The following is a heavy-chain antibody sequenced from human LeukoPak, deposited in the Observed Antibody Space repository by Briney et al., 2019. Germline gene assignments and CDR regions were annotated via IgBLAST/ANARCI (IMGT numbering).Heavy chain of an antibody. V-gene: IGHV3-23*01. CDR2: ISGSGGST. D-gene: IGHD3-9*01. CDR3: AKDRGRYYDILTGYYEGAYYFDY. CDR1: GFTFSSYA. Sequence: GGSLRLSCAASGFTFSSYAMSWVRQAPGKGLEWVSAISGSGGSTYYADSVKGRFTISRDNSKNTLYLQMNCLRAEDTAVYYCAKDRGRYYDILTGYYEGAYYFDYWGQGTLVTVSS. J-gene: IGHJ4*02.